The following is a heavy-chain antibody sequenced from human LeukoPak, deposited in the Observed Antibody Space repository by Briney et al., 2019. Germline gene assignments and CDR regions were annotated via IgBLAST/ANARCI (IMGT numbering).Heavy chain of an antibody. CDR3: ARVDTAMVNAFDI. J-gene: IGHJ3*02. D-gene: IGHD5-18*01. CDR1: GGSISSNW. V-gene: IGHV4-4*02. Sequence: PSETLSLTCAVSGGSISSNWWSWVRQPPGKGLEWIGEINHSGSTNYNPSLKSRVTISVDTSKNQFSLKLSSVTAADTAVYYCARVDTAMVNAFDIWGQGTMVTVSS. CDR2: INHSGST.